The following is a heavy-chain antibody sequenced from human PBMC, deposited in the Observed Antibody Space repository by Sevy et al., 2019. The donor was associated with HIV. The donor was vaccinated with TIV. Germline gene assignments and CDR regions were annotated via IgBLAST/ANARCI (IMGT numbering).Heavy chain of an antibody. J-gene: IGHJ4*02. CDR1: GFAFSDYG. Sequence: GGSLRLSCVASGFAFSDYGMHWVHQAPGKGLEWVAVIWYDGNNQHYADSVRGRFTISRDNSKNTLYLQLSSLRAEDMAVYYCARDPRIFGDYLLTYFDYWGQGVLVTVSS. CDR2: IWYDGNNQ. CDR3: ARDPRIFGDYLLTYFDY. D-gene: IGHD4-17*01. V-gene: IGHV3-33*01.